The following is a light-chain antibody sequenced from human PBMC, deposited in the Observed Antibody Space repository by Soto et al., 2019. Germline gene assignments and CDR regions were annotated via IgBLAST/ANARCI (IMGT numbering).Light chain of an antibody. J-gene: IGKJ4*01. CDR1: QGLSSY. CDR3: QQYYSYPLT. V-gene: IGKV1-8*01. CDR2: AAS. Sequence: AIRMTQSPSSFSASTGDRVTITCRASQGLSSYLAWYQQKPGNAPKLLIYAASTMQSGVPSRFSGSGSGTDFTLTISCLQSEDFATYYCQQYYSYPLTFGGGTTVEIK.